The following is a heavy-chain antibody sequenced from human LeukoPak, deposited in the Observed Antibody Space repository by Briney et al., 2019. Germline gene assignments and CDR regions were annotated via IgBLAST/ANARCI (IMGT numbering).Heavy chain of an antibody. Sequence: PGGSLRLSCAASGFTFSSYVMHWVRQAPGKGLEWVAVISYDGSNKYYADSVKGRFTISRDNSKNTLYLQMNSLRPEDTAVYYCAKDPRTGAVSGIFYFDYWGQGTLLTVSS. CDR3: AKDPRTGAVSGIFYFDY. V-gene: IGHV3-30*04. CDR1: GFTFSSYV. CDR2: ISYDGSNK. J-gene: IGHJ4*02. D-gene: IGHD6-19*01.